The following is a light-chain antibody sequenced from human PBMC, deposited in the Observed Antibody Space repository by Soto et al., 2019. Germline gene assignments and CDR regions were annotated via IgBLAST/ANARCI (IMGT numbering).Light chain of an antibody. CDR1: QGIRDN. Sequence: AIQMTQSPSSLSASVGDRVTITCRASQGIRDNLGWYQQKPGTAPKVLIYAASSLHSGVPSRFSGSGSGTDFTLTISSLQPEDFATYYCLQDYHYPRTFGKGTRVEIK. CDR2: AAS. CDR3: LQDYHYPRT. J-gene: IGKJ1*01. V-gene: IGKV1-6*01.